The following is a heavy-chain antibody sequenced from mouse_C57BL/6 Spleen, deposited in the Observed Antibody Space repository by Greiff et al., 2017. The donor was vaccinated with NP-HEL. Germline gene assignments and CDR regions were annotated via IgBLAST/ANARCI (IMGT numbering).Heavy chain of an antibody. D-gene: IGHD2-14*01. CDR3: ARQGLDRPSWYFDV. V-gene: IGHV1-64*01. CDR1: GYTFTSYW. CDR2: IHPNSGST. J-gene: IGHJ1*03. Sequence: QVQLQQPGAELVKPGASVKLSCKASGYTFTSYWMHWVKQRPGQGLEWIGMIHPNSGSTNYNEKFKSKATLTVDKSSSTAYMQLSSLTSDDSAVYYCARQGLDRPSWYFDVWGTGTTVTVSS.